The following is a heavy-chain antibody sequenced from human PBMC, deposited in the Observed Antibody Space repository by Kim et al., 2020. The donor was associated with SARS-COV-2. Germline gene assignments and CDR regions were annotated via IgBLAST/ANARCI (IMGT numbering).Heavy chain of an antibody. J-gene: IGHJ5*02. CDR1: GGSISSSISY. V-gene: IGHV4-39*01. CDR3: AGLYAYNCFDP. Sequence: ETLSLTCSVSGGSISSSISYWGWIRQPPGKGLEWIGSLSYSGRTYYNPSLKSRVTISVDTSKNQFSLNLSSVTAADTAVYYCAGLYAYNCFDPWGQGTLVTVSS. D-gene: IGHD4-17*01. CDR2: LSYSGRT.